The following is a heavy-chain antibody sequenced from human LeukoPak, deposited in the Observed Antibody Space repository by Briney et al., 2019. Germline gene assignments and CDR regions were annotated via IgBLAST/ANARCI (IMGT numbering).Heavy chain of an antibody. Sequence: GRSLRLSCVASGFTFSSYAMHWVRQAPGKGLEWVAVISYDGSNKYYADSVKGRFTISRDNSKNTLCLQMNSLRAEDTAVYYCARDKGYYYDSSGYGYWGQGTLVTVSS. CDR2: ISYDGSNK. CDR3: ARDKGYYYDSSGYGY. J-gene: IGHJ4*02. CDR1: GFTFSSYA. V-gene: IGHV3-30-3*01. D-gene: IGHD3-22*01.